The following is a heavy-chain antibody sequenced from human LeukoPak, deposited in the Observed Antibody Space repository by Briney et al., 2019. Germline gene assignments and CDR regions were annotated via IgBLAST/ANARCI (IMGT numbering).Heavy chain of an antibody. Sequence: GGSLRLSCAASGFTFSSYWMHLVRRAPGKGLVWVSRINRDGSSTSYADSVKGRFTISRDNAKNTLYLQMNSLRAEDTAVYYCARDPYDYVWGSYRHSYFDYWGQGTLVTVSS. CDR1: GFTFSSYW. D-gene: IGHD3-16*02. CDR3: ARDPYDYVWGSYRHSYFDY. J-gene: IGHJ4*02. CDR2: INRDGSST. V-gene: IGHV3-74*01.